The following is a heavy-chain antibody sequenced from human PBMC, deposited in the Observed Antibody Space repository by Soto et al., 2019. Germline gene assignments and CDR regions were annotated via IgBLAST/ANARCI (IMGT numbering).Heavy chain of an antibody. J-gene: IGHJ6*02. CDR2: ISAYNGNT. V-gene: IGHV1-18*01. CDR1: GYTFTSYG. CDR3: GVYSSGWYYYGMDV. D-gene: IGHD6-19*01. Sequence: QVQLVQSGAEVKKPGASVEVSCKASGYTFTSYGISWVRQAPEQGLEWMGWISAYNGNTNYAQKLQGRVTMTTDTSTSTAYMELRSLRSDDTAVYYCGVYSSGWYYYGMDVWGQGTTVTVSS.